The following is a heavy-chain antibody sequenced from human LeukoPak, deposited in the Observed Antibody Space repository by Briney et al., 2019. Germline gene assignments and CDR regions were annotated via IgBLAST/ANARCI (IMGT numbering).Heavy chain of an antibody. D-gene: IGHD5-18*01. Sequence: GRSLRLSCAASGFTFSSYAMHWVRQAPGKGLEWVAVISYDGSNKYYADSVKGRFTISRDNSKNTLYLQMNSLRAEDTAVYYCVSLPPGYSYGGTRMGGPRRDYWGQGTLVTVSS. CDR3: VSLPPGYSYGGTRMGGPRRDY. J-gene: IGHJ4*02. CDR1: GFTFSSYA. V-gene: IGHV3-30*04. CDR2: ISYDGSNK.